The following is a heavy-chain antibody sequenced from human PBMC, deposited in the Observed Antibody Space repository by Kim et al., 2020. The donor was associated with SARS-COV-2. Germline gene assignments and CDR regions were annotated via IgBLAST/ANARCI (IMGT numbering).Heavy chain of an antibody. J-gene: IGHJ5*02. CDR3: AREREPKRGYSYGWSARFDP. D-gene: IGHD5-18*01. Sequence: SETLSLTCAVYGGSFSGYYWSWIRQPPGKGLEWIGEINHSGSTNYNPSLKSRVTISVDTSKNQFSLKLSSVTAADTAVYYCAREREPKRGYSYGWSARFDPWGQGTLVTVSS. CDR1: GGSFSGYY. V-gene: IGHV4-34*01. CDR2: INHSGST.